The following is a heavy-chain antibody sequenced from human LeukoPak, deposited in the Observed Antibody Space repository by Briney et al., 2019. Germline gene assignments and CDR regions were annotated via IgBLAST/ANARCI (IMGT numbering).Heavy chain of an antibody. CDR1: GGSISSHY. D-gene: IGHD3-10*01. Sequence: SETLSLTCTVSGGSISSHYWSWIRQSPGKGLEWIGYIYYSGSTNYNPSLKSRVTISVDASKNQFSLKLSSVTAADTAVYYCARPRHGSGSYGYWGQGTLVTVSS. J-gene: IGHJ4*02. V-gene: IGHV4-59*11. CDR3: ARPRHGSGSYGY. CDR2: IYYSGST.